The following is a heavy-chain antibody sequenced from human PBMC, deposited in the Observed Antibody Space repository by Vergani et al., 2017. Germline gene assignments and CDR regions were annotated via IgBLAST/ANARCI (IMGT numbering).Heavy chain of an antibody. CDR3: ARXSCSSTSCYQPFDC. CDR2: ISYSGDT. D-gene: IGHD2-2*01. Sequence: QVQLQQWGAGLLKPSETLSLTCAVYGGSFSGYYWSWIRQTPGKGLEWIGQISYSGDTNYSPSLTSRLTISIDTSKNQFSLKVNSVTAADTAMYYCARXSCSSTSCYQPFDCWGQGTLVTVSS. CDR1: GGSFSGYY. J-gene: IGHJ4*02. V-gene: IGHV4-34*01.